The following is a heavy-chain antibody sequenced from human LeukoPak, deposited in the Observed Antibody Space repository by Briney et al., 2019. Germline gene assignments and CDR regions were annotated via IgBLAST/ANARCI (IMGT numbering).Heavy chain of an antibody. CDR3: AKDREGIDY. CDR2: ISYDGSNK. J-gene: IGHJ4*02. CDR1: GFTFSSYS. V-gene: IGHV3-30*18. Sequence: GSLRLSCAASGFTFSSYSMNWVRQAPGKGLEWVAVISYDGSNKYYADSVKGRFTISRDNSKNTLYLQMNSLRAEDTAVYYCAKDREGIDYWGQGTLVTVSS.